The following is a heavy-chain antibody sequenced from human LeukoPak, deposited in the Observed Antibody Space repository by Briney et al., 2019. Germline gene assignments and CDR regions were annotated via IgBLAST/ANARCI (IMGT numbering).Heavy chain of an antibody. Sequence: PGGSLRLSCAASGFTFSSYAMSWVRQAPGEGLEWVSAISGSGGSTYYADSGKGRFTISRDNSKKTLYLQMRSLRAEDTAVYYCAKVGQGVVVVPAAPVSYWGQGTLVTVSS. CDR1: GFTFSSYA. V-gene: IGHV3-23*01. J-gene: IGHJ4*02. CDR2: ISGSGGST. CDR3: AKVGQGVVVVPAAPVSY. D-gene: IGHD2-2*01.